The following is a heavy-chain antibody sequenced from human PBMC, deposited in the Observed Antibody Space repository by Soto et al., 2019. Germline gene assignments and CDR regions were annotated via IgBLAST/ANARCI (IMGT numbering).Heavy chain of an antibody. CDR1: GGTFSSYT. V-gene: IGHV1-69*02. CDR3: ARVDKWLHGFQCDP. CDR2: IIPILGIA. D-gene: IGHD6-19*01. Sequence: QVQLVQSGAEVKKPGSSVKVSCKASGGTFSSYTISWVRQDPGQGLEWMGRIIPILGIANYAQKFQGRVTITADKSTSTAYMELSSLRSEDTAVYYCARVDKWLHGFQCDPWGQGTLVTVSS. J-gene: IGHJ5*02.